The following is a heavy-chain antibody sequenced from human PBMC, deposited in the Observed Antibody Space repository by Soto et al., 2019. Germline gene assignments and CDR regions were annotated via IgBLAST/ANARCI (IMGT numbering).Heavy chain of an antibody. Sequence: PGGSLRRSCAASGFTFSGYSMTCVRQAPGEVLELFAHITASGGNTYYADSVRGRFNISRDTSRNTLYLQMNSLRAEDTAVYYCASDFGVVTPIAEAVDTWGQLKMVTVSS. J-gene: IGHJ3*02. CDR3: ASDFGVVTPIAEAVDT. CDR2: ITASGGNT. CDR1: GFTFSGYS. V-gene: IGHV3-23*01. D-gene: IGHD3-3*01.